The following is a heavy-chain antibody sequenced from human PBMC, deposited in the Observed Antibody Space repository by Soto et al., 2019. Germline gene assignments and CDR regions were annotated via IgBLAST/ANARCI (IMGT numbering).Heavy chain of an antibody. CDR3: ARVGPWVPYYYDSSPYTFENWFDP. CDR2: IYHGGST. CDR1: GYSISSGYY. V-gene: IGHV4-38-2*01. D-gene: IGHD3-22*01. Sequence: PSETLSLTCAVSGYSISSGYYWGWLRQPPGKGLEWIGIIYHGGSTYYNPSLNSRVTLSIDMTNNHVSLILNSVTAADTAVYYCARVGPWVPYYYDSSPYTFENWFDPWGQGTLVTVPQ. J-gene: IGHJ5*02.